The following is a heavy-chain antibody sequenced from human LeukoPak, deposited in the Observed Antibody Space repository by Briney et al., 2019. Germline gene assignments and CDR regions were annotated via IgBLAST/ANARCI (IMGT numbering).Heavy chain of an antibody. V-gene: IGHV3-21*01. CDR3: ARARLMVRGALDY. J-gene: IGHJ4*02. Sequence: GGSLRLSCAASGFTFSSYSMNWVRQAPGKGLKWVSSISSSSSYIYYADSVKGRFTISRDNAKNSLYLQMNSLRAEDTAVYYCARARLMVRGALDYWGQGTLVTVSS. D-gene: IGHD3-10*01. CDR1: GFTFSSYS. CDR2: ISSSSSYI.